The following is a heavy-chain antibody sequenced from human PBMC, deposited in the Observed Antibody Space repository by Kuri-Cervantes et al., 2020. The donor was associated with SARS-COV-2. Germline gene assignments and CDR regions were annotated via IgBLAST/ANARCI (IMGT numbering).Heavy chain of an antibody. J-gene: IGHJ5*02. V-gene: IGHV4-31*03. CDR3: ARGHIVVVPAARNWYDP. Sequence: SETLSLTCTVSGGSISSGGYYWSWIRQHPGKGLEWIGYIYYSGSTYYNPSLKSRVTISVDTSKNQFSLKLSSVTAADAAVYYCARGHIVVVPAARNWYDPRGQGTLVTVSS. D-gene: IGHD2-2*01. CDR2: IYYSGST. CDR1: GGSISSGGYY.